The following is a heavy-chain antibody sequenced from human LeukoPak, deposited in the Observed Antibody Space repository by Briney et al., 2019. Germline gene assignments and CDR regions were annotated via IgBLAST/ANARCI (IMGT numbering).Heavy chain of an antibody. Sequence: GGSLRLSCAASGFTFSSYGMHWVRQAPGKGLEWVAVIWYDGSNKYYADSVKGRFTISRDNSKNTLYLQMNSLRAEDTAVYYCARDFRYVDWSEALEYWGQGPLVNVSS. CDR3: ARDFRYVDWSEALEY. V-gene: IGHV3-33*01. D-gene: IGHD3-9*01. CDR2: IWYDGSNK. J-gene: IGHJ4*02. CDR1: GFTFSSYG.